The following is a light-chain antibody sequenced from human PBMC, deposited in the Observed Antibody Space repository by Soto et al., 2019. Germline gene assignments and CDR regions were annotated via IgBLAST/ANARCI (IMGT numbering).Light chain of an antibody. CDR1: QAIRND. CDR3: IQDYNYPRT. CDR2: GAS. Sequence: IQMTQSPSSLSASVGDRVTITCRASQAIRNDLGWYQQKPGKAPKVLINGASNLQSGVPSRFSGRGSGTEFTLTISSLQPEDFATYFCIQDYNYPRTFGQGTKVDIK. V-gene: IGKV1-6*02. J-gene: IGKJ1*01.